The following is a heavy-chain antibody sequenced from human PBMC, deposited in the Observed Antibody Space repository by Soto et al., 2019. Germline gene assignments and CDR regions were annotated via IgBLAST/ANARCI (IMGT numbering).Heavy chain of an antibody. Sequence: WASVKVSCKASGYTFTSYGISWVRQAPGQGLEWMGWISAYNGNTNYAQKLQGRVTMTTDTSTSTAYMELRSLRSDDTAVYYCARDALRFLGDNWFDPWGQGTLVTVSS. CDR2: ISAYNGNT. CDR3: ARDALRFLGDNWFDP. D-gene: IGHD3-3*01. CDR1: GYTFTSYG. V-gene: IGHV1-18*04. J-gene: IGHJ5*02.